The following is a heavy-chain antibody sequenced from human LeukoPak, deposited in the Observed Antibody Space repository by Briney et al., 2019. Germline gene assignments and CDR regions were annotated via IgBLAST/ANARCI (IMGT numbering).Heavy chain of an antibody. D-gene: IGHD2-21*02. Sequence: GGSLRLSCAASGFTFSSYSMNWVRQAPGKGLEWVSLISDNGGSTDYADSVKGRFTISRDNSRNTLYLQMKSLRAEDTAVYFCAKADCNSIWCHVKDYWGQGTLVTVSS. CDR2: ISDNGGST. J-gene: IGHJ4*02. CDR3: AKADCNSIWCHVKDY. CDR1: GFTFSSYS. V-gene: IGHV3-23*01.